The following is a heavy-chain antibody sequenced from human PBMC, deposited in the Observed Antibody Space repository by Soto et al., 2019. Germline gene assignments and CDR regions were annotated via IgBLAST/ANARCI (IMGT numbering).Heavy chain of an antibody. CDR2: IYYSGST. V-gene: IGHV4-59*01. Sequence: SETLSLTCTVSGGSISSYYWSWIRQPPGKGLEWIGYIYYSGSTNYNPSLKSRVTISVDTSKNQFSLKLSSVTAADTAVYYCAREGSSSWYGYWGQGTLVTVSS. J-gene: IGHJ4*02. CDR1: GGSISSYY. CDR3: AREGSSSWYGY. D-gene: IGHD6-13*01.